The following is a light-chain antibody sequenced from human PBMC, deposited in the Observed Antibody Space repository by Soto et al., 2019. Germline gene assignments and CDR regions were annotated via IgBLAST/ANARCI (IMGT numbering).Light chain of an antibody. CDR3: SSYTSSILYV. CDR2: EVS. J-gene: IGLJ1*01. V-gene: IGLV2-14*01. CDR1: SSDVGGYNY. Sequence: QSVLTQPASVSGSPGQSITIYCTGTSSDVGGYNYLSWYQQHPGKAPKHMIYEVSNRPSGVSNRFSGSKSGNTASLTISGLQAEDEADYYCSSYTSSILYVFGTGTKLTVL.